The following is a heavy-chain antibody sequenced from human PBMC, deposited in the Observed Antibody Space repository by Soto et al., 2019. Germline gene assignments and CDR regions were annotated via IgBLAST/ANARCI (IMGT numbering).Heavy chain of an antibody. CDR2: ISSTTNYI. J-gene: IGHJ4*01. Sequence: EVQLVESGGGLVRPGGSLRLSCAASGFTFSRYSVNWVRQAPGKGLEWVSSISSTTNYIYYADSMKGRFTVSRDNAKNSVYLDMNSLSAEDTAVYYCARESEDLTSNFDYWGHGTLVTVSS. CDR3: ARESEDLTSNFDY. CDR1: GFTFSRYS. V-gene: IGHV3-21*01.